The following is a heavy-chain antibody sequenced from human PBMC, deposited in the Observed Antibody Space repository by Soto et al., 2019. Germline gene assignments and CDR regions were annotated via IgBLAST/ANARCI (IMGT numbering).Heavy chain of an antibody. Sequence: QVQRVQSGGEVKTPGASVKVSCKASGYTFTNYGITWVRQAPGQGLEWLGWISPDSLETDYAQKFQGRVTMTTDTSTTTTDMELRSLTSDDTAVYYCARAISTSRYNWFDPWGQGSLVTVSS. J-gene: IGHJ5*02. D-gene: IGHD2-2*01. V-gene: IGHV1-18*04. CDR1: GYTFTNYG. CDR3: ARAISTSRYNWFDP. CDR2: ISPDSLET.